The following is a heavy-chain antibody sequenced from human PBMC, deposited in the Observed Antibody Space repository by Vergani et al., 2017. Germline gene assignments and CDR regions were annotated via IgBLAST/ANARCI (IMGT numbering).Heavy chain of an antibody. CDR1: GFTFSRHG. J-gene: IGHJ4*02. CDR3: ARDSSSRGHYLVGPLDS. CDR2: IWNDGSNK. Sequence: QVQLVESGGSVVQPGTSLRLSCGASGFTFSRHGMHWVRQAPGTGLEWVAVIWNDGSNKNYVESVKGRFTISRDNSENTLYLQMNSLRAEDTGVYYCARDSSSRGHYLVGPLDSWGLGTLVTVSS. D-gene: IGHD6-6*01. V-gene: IGHV3-33*01.